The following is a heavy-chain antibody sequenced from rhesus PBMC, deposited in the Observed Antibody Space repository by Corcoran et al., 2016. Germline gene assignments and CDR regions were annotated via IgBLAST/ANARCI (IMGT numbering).Heavy chain of an antibody. CDR1: GGSTRSSY. V-gene: IGHV4S11*01. J-gene: IGHJ2*01. CDR2: IDTTGRT. D-gene: IGHD2-2*01. Sequence: QAQLQEPGPGLVKPSETMTLTCAVPGGSTRSSYWSWLRQPPGKGLEWIGRIDTTGRTSSHPSLQSRVTLSVDTSKNHFSLKLSSVTAADTAVYYCARRKAPSGFYFDYWGPGTPITISS. CDR3: ARRKAPSGFYFDY.